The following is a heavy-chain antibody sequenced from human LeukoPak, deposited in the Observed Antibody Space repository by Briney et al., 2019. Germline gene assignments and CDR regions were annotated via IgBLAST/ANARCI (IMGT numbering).Heavy chain of an antibody. V-gene: IGHV3-7*03. J-gene: IGHJ3*02. CDR2: IKQDGGEK. CDR3: ARDDSSADDAFDI. Sequence: GGSLRLSCAASGFTFSSYWMHWVRQAPGKGLEWVANIKQDGGEKYYVDSVKGRFTISRDNAKNALYLQMNSLRAEDTAVYYCARDDSSADDAFDIWGQGTMVTVSS. D-gene: IGHD3-22*01. CDR1: GFTFSSYW.